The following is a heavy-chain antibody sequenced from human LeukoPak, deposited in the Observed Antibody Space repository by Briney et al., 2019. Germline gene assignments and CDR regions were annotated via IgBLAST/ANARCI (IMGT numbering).Heavy chain of an antibody. CDR2: MNPNSGNT. Sequence: ASVKVSCKASGYTFTSYDINWVRQATGQGLEWMGWMNPNSGNTAYAQKFQGRVTMTRNTSISTAYMELSSLGSEDTAVYYCARGGGWYLHYGMDVWGQGTTVTVSS. CDR3: ARGGGWYLHYGMDV. D-gene: IGHD6-19*01. CDR1: GYTFTSYD. J-gene: IGHJ6*02. V-gene: IGHV1-8*01.